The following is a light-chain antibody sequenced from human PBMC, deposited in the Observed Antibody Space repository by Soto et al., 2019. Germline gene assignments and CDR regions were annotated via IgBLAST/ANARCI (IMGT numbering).Light chain of an antibody. CDR2: GTS. J-gene: IGKJ2*01. CDR1: HTIATY. CDR3: QQFYYYPHT. Sequence: TQSPASLSASVGERVTLTCRASHTIATYLNWYQQKAGKVPEVLIYGTSTLQPGVPSRFTGSGYGTDFTLTINNVQPEDFATYYCQQFYYYPHTFGQGTKLEVK. V-gene: IGKV1-39*01.